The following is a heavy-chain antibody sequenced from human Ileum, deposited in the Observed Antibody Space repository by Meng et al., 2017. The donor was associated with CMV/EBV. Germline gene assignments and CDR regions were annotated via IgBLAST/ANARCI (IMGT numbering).Heavy chain of an antibody. J-gene: IGHJ4*02. D-gene: IGHD6-19*01. CDR3: AKVGFGWYSIDY. CDR2: IRYDGTVQ. Sequence: VELGGVVGSRGGTRSSSVSESGCTVSICVSHLGRQAPGKGLEWVAFIRYDGTVQNSADSVKGRFTISRDNSWNMLSLEMNSLRPEDTAVYYCAKVGFGWYSIDYWGQGTLVTVSS. V-gene: IGHV3-30*02. CDR1: GCTVSICV.